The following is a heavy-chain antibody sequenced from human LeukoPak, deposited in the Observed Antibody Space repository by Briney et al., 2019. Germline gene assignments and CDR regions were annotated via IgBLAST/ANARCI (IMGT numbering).Heavy chain of an antibody. V-gene: IGHV3-48*03. Sequence: GGSLRLSCAASGFTFSSYEMNWVRQAPGKGLEWVSYISSGGSTIYYADSVKGRFTISRGNAKNSLYLQMNSLRAEDTAVYYCARALNYVWGSDRYPYYFDYWGQGTLVTVSS. D-gene: IGHD3-16*02. CDR2: ISSGGSTI. CDR3: ARALNYVWGSDRYPYYFDY. CDR1: GFTFSSYE. J-gene: IGHJ4*02.